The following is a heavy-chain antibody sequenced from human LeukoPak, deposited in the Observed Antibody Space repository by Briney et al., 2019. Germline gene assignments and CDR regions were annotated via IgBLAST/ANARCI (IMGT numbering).Heavy chain of an antibody. Sequence: SETLSLTCAVYGGSFSGYYWSWIRQPPGKGLEWIGEINHSGSTNYKPSLKSRVTISEDTSKNQFSLKLSSVTAADTAVYYCARVRSYGMDVWGQGTTVTVSS. CDR1: GGSFSGYY. J-gene: IGHJ6*02. CDR3: ARVRSYGMDV. CDR2: INHSGST. V-gene: IGHV4-34*01.